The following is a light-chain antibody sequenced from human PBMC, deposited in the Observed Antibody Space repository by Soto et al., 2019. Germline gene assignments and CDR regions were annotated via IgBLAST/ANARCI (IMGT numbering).Light chain of an antibody. CDR2: GAS. J-gene: IGKJ5*01. CDR1: QYTKSRY. Sequence: DIVLTQAPDNLSLSPGDISTLSGQVSQYTKSRYGAWYQQRPGLAPRLLVYGASKRATGIPDGFRGSGSGSEFTLTISGLEPEDFAVYSCQHFGSSPQVTFGQGTRLEIK. CDR3: QHFGSSPQVT. V-gene: IGKV3-20*01.